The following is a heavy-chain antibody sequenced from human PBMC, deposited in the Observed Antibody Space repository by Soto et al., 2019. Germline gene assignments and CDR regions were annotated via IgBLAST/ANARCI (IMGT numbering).Heavy chain of an antibody. D-gene: IGHD6-25*01. Sequence: QVRLVQSGPEMRRPGSSVTVSCQASGGTFSGYSVNWVRQAPGQGLEWMGEIIPIFDTTTHAPRFQGRLTFTAGASTPTVFLVLNSLTPDDTAVYYCARRGGRGLDFWGQGTTVTVSS. CDR1: GGTFSGYS. CDR2: IIPIFDTT. J-gene: IGHJ6*02. CDR3: ARRGGRGLDF. V-gene: IGHV1-69*01.